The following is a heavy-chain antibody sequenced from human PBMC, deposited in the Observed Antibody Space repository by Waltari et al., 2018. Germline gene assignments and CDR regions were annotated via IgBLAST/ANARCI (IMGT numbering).Heavy chain of an antibody. J-gene: IGHJ4*02. CDR2: VNPILGIA. D-gene: IGHD3-22*01. CDR1: GGTFSSYT. CDR3: ASVYDSSGYYDDY. V-gene: IGHV1-69*02. Sequence: QVQLVQSGAEVKKPGSSVKVSCKASGGTFSSYTISWVRQAPGQGLEWMGRVNPILGIANYAQKFQGRGTITAEKSTSTAYMERSSLRSEDTAVYYCASVYDSSGYYDDYWGQGTLVTVSS.